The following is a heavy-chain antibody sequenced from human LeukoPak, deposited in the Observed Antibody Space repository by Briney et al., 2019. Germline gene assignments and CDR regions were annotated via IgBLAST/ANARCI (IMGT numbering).Heavy chain of an antibody. J-gene: IGHJ6*04. CDR1: GFTFSSYE. CDR2: ISSSDSTI. CDR3: AELGITMTGGV. Sequence: GGSLRLSCAASGFTFSSYEMNWVRQAPGKGLEWVSYISSSDSTIYYADSVKGRFTISRDNAKNSLYLQMNSLRAEDTAVYYCAELGITMTGGVWGKGTTVTISS. V-gene: IGHV3-48*03. D-gene: IGHD3-10*02.